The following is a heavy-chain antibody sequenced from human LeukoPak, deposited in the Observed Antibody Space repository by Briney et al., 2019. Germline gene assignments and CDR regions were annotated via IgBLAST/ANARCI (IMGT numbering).Heavy chain of an antibody. CDR2: IKHDGSEK. CDR1: GFTFSRFW. CDR3: ARGGVYSSGWYVDY. D-gene: IGHD6-19*01. J-gene: IGHJ4*02. V-gene: IGHV3-7*01. Sequence: GGSLRLSCAASGFTFSRFWMNWVRQTPGKGLEWVANIKHDGSEKYYVDSVKGRFTISRDNAKNSLYLQMNSLRAEDTAVYYCARGGVYSSGWYVDYWGQGTLVTVSS.